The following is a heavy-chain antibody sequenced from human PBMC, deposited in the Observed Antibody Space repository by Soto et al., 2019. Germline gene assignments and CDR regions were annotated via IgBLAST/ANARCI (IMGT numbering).Heavy chain of an antibody. CDR3: ARNYYDSSGDFDY. Sequence: PGGSLRLSCAASGFTFSSYWMSWVRQAPGKGLEWVANIKQDGSEKYYVDSVKGRFTISRDNAKNSLYLQMNSLRAEDTAVYYCARNYYDSSGDFDYWGQGTLVTVSS. CDR1: GFTFSSYW. J-gene: IGHJ4*02. D-gene: IGHD3-22*01. CDR2: IKQDGSEK. V-gene: IGHV3-7*05.